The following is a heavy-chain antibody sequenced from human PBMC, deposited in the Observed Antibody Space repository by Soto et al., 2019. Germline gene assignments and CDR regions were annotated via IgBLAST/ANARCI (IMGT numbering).Heavy chain of an antibody. V-gene: IGHV3-23*01. Sequence: GGSLRLSCAASGFTFSSYAMGWVRQGPGKGLEWVAVVSIGGSTHYADSVRGRFTISRDNSKNTLSLQTNSLTAEDTAVYFCAKRRGAGGHFDYWGQGALVTVSS. CDR3: AKRRGAGGHFDY. CDR2: VSIGGST. D-gene: IGHD2-15*01. CDR1: GFTFSSYA. J-gene: IGHJ4*02.